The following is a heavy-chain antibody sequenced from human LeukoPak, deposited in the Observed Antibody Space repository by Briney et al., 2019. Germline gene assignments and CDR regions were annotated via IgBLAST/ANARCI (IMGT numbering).Heavy chain of an antibody. V-gene: IGHV3-30*04. CDR2: ISYDGSNE. Sequence: GGSLRLSCAASGFTFSSYVMHWVRQAPGKGLEWVAIISYDGSNEYYADSVKGRFTISRDNSKNTLYLQMNSLRAEDTAVYYCARGGVSRWFDPWGQGTLVTVSS. CDR1: GFTFSSYV. D-gene: IGHD2-8*01. J-gene: IGHJ5*02. CDR3: ARGGVSRWFDP.